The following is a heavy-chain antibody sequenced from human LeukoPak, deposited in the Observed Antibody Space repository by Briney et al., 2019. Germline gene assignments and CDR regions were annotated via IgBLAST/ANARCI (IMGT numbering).Heavy chain of an antibody. CDR2: ISSGGSII. CDR3: ARVGQPYYYGSGIYYTDY. V-gene: IGHV3-48*03. D-gene: IGHD3-10*01. CDR1: GFTFTSYE. Sequence: GGSLTLSCLASGFTFTSYEMNWVRQAPGKGLQWLSYISSGGSIIYYADSVEGRFTISRDNAKSSLFLQMNSLRAEDTAVYYCARVGQPYYYGSGIYYTDYWGQGTLVTVSS. J-gene: IGHJ4*02.